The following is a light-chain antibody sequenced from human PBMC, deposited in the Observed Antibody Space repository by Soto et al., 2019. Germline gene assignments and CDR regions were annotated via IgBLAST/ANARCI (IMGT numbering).Light chain of an antibody. CDR2: DAS. J-gene: IGKJ2*01. V-gene: IGKV1-33*01. CDR3: QQYDKLPYT. Sequence: DIQMTQSPSSLCASVGDRVTITCQASQGINNYLNWYQQKLGKAPKLLIYDASNLEIGVPSRFSGSASGTDFTLTIFSLQPEDIATYFCQQYDKLPYTVCQGTKVDSK. CDR1: QGINNY.